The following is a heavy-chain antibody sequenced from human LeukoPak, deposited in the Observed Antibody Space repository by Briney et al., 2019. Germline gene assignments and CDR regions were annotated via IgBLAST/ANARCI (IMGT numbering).Heavy chain of an antibody. CDR1: GFTFSSSG. V-gene: IGHV3-30*18. Sequence: GGSLRLSCAASGFTFSSSGMHWVRQAPGKGLEWVAVISYDGSNKYYADSVKGRFTFSRDNSKNTLYPQMNSLRAEDTAVYYCAKEYCSNSVCHSLDYWGQGTLVTVSS. CDR2: ISYDGSNK. D-gene: IGHD2-8*01. CDR3: AKEYCSNSVCHSLDY. J-gene: IGHJ4*02.